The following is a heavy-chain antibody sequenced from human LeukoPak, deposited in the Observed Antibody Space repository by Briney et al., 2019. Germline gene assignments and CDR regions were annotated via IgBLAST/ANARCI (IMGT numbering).Heavy chain of an antibody. D-gene: IGHD3-3*01. V-gene: IGHV3-48*03. CDR3: AKAVWSGYHFDY. CDR2: ISSSGSTI. J-gene: IGHJ4*02. CDR1: GFTFSSYE. Sequence: GGSLRLSCAASGFTFSSYEMNWVRQAPGKGLEWVSYISSSGSTIYYADSVKGRFTISRDNSKNSLYLQMNSLRTEDTALYYCAKAVWSGYHFDYWGQGTLVTVSS.